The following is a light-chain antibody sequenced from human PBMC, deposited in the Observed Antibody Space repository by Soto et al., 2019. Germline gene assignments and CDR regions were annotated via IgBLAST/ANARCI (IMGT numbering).Light chain of an antibody. J-gene: IGKJ4*01. V-gene: IGKV1-33*01. Sequence: DIQMTQSPSSLSASVGDRVTITCQASHDISTYLNWYQQKPGKVPELLICDASNLEAGVPSRFSGSGSGTDFSFTISSLQPEDIATYYCQQYDSLPLTFGGGTKVEIK. CDR1: HDISTY. CDR3: QQYDSLPLT. CDR2: DAS.